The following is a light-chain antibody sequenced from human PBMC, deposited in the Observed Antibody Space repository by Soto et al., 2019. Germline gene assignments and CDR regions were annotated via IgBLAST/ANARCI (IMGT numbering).Light chain of an antibody. CDR3: QQYGSSPRWT. J-gene: IGKJ1*01. V-gene: IGKV3-20*01. CDR2: GAS. CDR1: QSVSSSY. Sequence: EIVLTQSPGTLSLSPGERVTLSCRASQSVSSSYLAWYQQKPGQAPRLLIYGASSRATGIPDRFSGSGSGTDFTLTISRLEPEDFAVYSCQQYGSSPRWTFGQGTKVEIK.